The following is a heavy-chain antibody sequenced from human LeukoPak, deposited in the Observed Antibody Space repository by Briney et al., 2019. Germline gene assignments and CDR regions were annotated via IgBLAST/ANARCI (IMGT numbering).Heavy chain of an antibody. V-gene: IGHV3-7*01. CDR1: GFTFSSYW. CDR2: IKQDGTEK. Sequence: GGSLRLSCAASGFTFSSYWMSWVRQAPGKGLQWVANIKQDGTEKHYVDSVKGRFTISRDNAKNSLYLQMNSLGAEDTAVYYCARDRYTSSWGQGTLVTVST. CDR3: ARDRYTSS. J-gene: IGHJ5*02. D-gene: IGHD6-19*01.